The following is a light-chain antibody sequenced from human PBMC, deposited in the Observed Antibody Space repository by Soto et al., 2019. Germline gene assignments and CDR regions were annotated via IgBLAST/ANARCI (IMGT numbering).Light chain of an antibody. CDR1: QGISSY. CDR2: AAS. Sequence: IRMTQSQSSVSSSTGDRVTMACRASQGISSYLAWYRQKPGKAPKVLIYAASTLQSGVPSRFSGSGSGTDFTLTISCLKYEDFATYYCQQYYSYTLTFGQGTKVDIK. CDR3: QQYYSYTLT. J-gene: IGKJ1*01. V-gene: IGKV1-8*01.